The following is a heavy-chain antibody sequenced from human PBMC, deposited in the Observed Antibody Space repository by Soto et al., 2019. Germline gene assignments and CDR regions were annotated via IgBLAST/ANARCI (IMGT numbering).Heavy chain of an antibody. D-gene: IGHD3-22*01. V-gene: IGHV3-53*01. Sequence: PGGSLRLSCAASGFTVSSNYMSWVRQAPGKGLEWVSVIYSGGSTYYADSVKGRFAISRDNSKNTLYLQMNSLRAEDTAVYYCARDYSSGSSRWGFYYYGMDVWGQGTTVTVSS. J-gene: IGHJ6*02. CDR3: ARDYSSGSSRWGFYYYGMDV. CDR1: GFTVSSNY. CDR2: IYSGGST.